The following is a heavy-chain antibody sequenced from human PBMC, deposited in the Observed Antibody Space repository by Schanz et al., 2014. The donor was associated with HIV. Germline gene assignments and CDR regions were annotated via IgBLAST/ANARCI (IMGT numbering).Heavy chain of an antibody. V-gene: IGHV3-7*01. Sequence: EVQLVESGGGLVQPGGSLRLSCVASGFTLSGFWMSWVRQAPGKGLEWVANVKQDGSDKYYVESVKGRFTISRDNAKNSLYLQMNSLRAEDTAVYYCARDAARYFDWSYYFDFWGQGTLVTVSS. CDR1: GFTLSGFW. CDR2: VKQDGSDK. D-gene: IGHD3-9*01. J-gene: IGHJ4*02. CDR3: ARDAARYFDWSYYFDF.